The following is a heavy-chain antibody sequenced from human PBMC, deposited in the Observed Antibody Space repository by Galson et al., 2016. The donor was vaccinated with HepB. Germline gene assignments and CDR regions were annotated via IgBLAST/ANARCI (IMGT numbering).Heavy chain of an antibody. CDR1: GFTFGDYG. CDR2: VSFNGKVQ. D-gene: IGHD6-19*01. Sequence: SLRLSCAASGFTFGDYGMHWVRQAPGKGPEWVGVVSFNGKVQYYADSVKGRFTISRDNSKNTLYLQMDSLRVEDTALYYCAKEPQKYSSGWYYYNWGQGALVTVSP. CDR3: AKEPQKYSSGWYYYN. J-gene: IGHJ4*02. V-gene: IGHV3-30*18.